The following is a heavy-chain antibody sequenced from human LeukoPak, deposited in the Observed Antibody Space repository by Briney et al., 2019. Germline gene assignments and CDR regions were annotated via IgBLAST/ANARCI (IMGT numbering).Heavy chain of an antibody. CDR2: INTNTGDP. CDR1: GYTFTSYS. CDR3: AKTHGIVGATVDY. V-gene: IGHV7-4-1*02. Sequence: ASVKVSCKASGYTFTSYSMNWVRQAPGQRLEWMGWINTNTGDPTYVQGFTGRFVFSLDTSVSTAYLQISSLNIEDTAVYYCAKTHGIVGATVDYWGQGTLVTVSS. J-gene: IGHJ4*02. D-gene: IGHD1-26*01.